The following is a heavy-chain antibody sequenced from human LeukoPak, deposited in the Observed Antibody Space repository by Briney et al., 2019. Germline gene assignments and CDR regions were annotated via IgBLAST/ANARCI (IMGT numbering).Heavy chain of an antibody. D-gene: IGHD6-13*01. CDR3: AKVRQFTAATGTGLDY. J-gene: IGHJ4*02. Sequence: TGGSLRLSCAGSGFTFSSYAMSWVRQAPGQGLEWVSVISDSGDYTSYADSVRGRFTISRDNSLNTVYLQMNSLRAEDTAVYYCAKVRQFTAATGTGLDYWGQGTLVTVSS. V-gene: IGHV3-23*01. CDR1: GFTFSSYA. CDR2: ISDSGDYT.